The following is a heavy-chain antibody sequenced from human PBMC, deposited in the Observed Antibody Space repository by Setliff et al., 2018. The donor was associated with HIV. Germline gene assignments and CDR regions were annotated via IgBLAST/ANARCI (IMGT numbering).Heavy chain of an antibody. CDR3: ARDREAEGDAFDI. D-gene: IGHD3-10*01. CDR1: GGTFSRDA. V-gene: IGHV1-69*13. J-gene: IGHJ3*02. Sequence: AASVKVSCKASGGTFSRDAISWVRQAPGQGLEWMGGIISMFGTANYAQKFQGRVTITADESTNTAYMELSSLRSEDTAVYYCARDREAEGDAFDIWGQGTMVTVSS. CDR2: IISMFGTA.